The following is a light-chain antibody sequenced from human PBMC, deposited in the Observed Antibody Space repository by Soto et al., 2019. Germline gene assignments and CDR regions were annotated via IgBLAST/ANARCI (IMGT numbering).Light chain of an antibody. V-gene: IGKV3-11*01. J-gene: IGKJ3*01. CDR3: QQRSL. Sequence: EIVLTQSPATLSLSPGERATLSCRASQSVSSYLAWYQQKPGQAPRLLIYDASNRATDIPARFSGSGSGTDFTLPISSLEPEDFAVYYCQQRSLFGPGTKVDIK. CDR2: DAS. CDR1: QSVSSY.